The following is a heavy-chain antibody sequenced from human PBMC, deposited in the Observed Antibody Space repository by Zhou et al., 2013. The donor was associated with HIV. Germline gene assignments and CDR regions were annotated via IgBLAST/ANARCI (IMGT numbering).Heavy chain of an antibody. J-gene: IGHJ4*02. D-gene: IGHD2-2*01. V-gene: IGHV1-24*01. CDR3: ARLRGQYQLIYALDY. CDR1: GYTLANLA. Sequence: QVQLLQSGAEVKPPGASVKVSCKVVGYTLANLAIHWVRQPPGQGPEWMGGFDPEDVMTVYAQKLQGRLTITADEYTETAHMELRSLRSEDTAVYYCARLRGQYQLIYALDYWGREPWSPSPQ. CDR2: FDPEDVMT.